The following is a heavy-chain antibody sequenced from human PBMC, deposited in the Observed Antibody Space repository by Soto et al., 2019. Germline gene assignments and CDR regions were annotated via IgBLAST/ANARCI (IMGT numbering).Heavy chain of an antibody. CDR1: GYTFTSYG. V-gene: IGHV1-18*01. CDR2: ISAHNGNT. CDR3: ARGRYGDY. Sequence: QVHLVQSGAEVKKPGASVKVSCKASGYTFTSYGITWVRQAPGQGLEWMGWISAHNGNTDYAQKLQGSVIVTRDTSTSTAYMELRSLISDDTAVYYCARGRYGDYWGKGALVTVSS. D-gene: IGHD1-1*01. J-gene: IGHJ4*02.